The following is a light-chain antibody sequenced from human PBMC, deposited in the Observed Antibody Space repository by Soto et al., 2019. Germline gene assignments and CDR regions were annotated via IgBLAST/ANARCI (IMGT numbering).Light chain of an antibody. J-gene: IGKJ5*01. CDR1: QSLGSD. V-gene: IGKV3-15*01. Sequence: EIVMTHSPGTLSLSPLYTATLSFSSSQSLGSDLAWYQQKPGQAPRLLIFGASARPTGIPARISGSGSGTAFTLTISSLRSEDFAVYWCQKYNNWPLNFGPGTRLEIK. CDR3: QKYNNWPLN. CDR2: GAS.